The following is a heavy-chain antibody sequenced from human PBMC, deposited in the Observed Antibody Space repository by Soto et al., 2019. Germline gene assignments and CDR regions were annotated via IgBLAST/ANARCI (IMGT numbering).Heavy chain of an antibody. CDR2: IYYSGST. CDR3: ARSGYSYGPNPLLY. J-gene: IGHJ4*02. Sequence: QVQLQESGPGLVKPSQTLSLTCTVSGGSISSGGYYWSWIRQHPGKGLEWIGYIYYSGSTYYNPSLQSRLTISVDTSKIQFSLELSSVTAADTAVYYCARSGYSYGPNPLLYWGQRTLVTVSS. V-gene: IGHV4-31*03. CDR1: GGSISSGGYY. D-gene: IGHD5-18*01.